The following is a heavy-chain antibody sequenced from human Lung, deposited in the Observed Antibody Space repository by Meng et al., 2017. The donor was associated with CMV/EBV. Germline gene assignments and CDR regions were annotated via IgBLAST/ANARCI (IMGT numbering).Heavy chain of an antibody. CDR1: GGCFSGYY. D-gene: IGHD2-2*01. Sequence: SXTXSLXSAVYGGCFSGYYWSSIRQPPGKGLEWIGEINHSGSTNYNPSLKSRVTISVDTSKNQFSLKLSSVTAADTAVYYCARGIGNCNSTSCHPADHNWFDPWXQGTLVTVSS. CDR2: INHSGST. V-gene: IGHV4-34*01. CDR3: ARGIGNCNSTSCHPADHNWFDP. J-gene: IGHJ5*02.